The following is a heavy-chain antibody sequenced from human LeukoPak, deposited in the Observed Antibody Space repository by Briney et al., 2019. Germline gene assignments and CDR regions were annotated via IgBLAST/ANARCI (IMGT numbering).Heavy chain of an antibody. CDR1: GFTFDDYA. Sequence: LAGRSLRLSCAASGFTFDDYAMHWVRQAPGKGLEWVSGISWNGGSIGYADSVKGRFTISRDNDKNSVYLQMGSLRVEDTAVYYCVRGFDGTNAFDLWGQGTMVTVSS. D-gene: IGHD3-9*01. V-gene: IGHV3-9*01. CDR3: VRGFDGTNAFDL. J-gene: IGHJ3*01. CDR2: ISWNGGSI.